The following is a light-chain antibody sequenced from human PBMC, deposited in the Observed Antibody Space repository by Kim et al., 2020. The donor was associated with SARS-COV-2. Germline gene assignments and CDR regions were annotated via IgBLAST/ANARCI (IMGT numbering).Light chain of an antibody. V-gene: IGKV1-39*01. CDR2: AAS. J-gene: IGKJ1*01. Sequence: ASVGDRVTITCRASQSISSYLNWYQQKPGKAPKLLIYAASSLEGGVPSRFSGSGSGTDFTLTISSLQAEDFATYYCQQSYSTPQTFGQGTKVDI. CDR1: QSISSY. CDR3: QQSYSTPQT.